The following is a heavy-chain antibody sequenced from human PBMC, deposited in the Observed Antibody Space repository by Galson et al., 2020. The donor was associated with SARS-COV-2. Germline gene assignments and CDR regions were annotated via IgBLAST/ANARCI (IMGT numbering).Heavy chain of an antibody. J-gene: IGHJ6*02. Sequence: GESLKISCAASGFTFSTYAMHWVRQAPGKGLEWVALISYDGSNKYYADSVKGRFIISRDNSKNTLYLQMNSLRAEDTAVYYCARDRLVDKYYYYGMDVWGQGTTVTVSS. CDR3: ARDRLVDKYYYYGMDV. D-gene: IGHD2-2*01. CDR1: GFTFSTYA. CDR2: ISYDGSNK. V-gene: IGHV3-30*04.